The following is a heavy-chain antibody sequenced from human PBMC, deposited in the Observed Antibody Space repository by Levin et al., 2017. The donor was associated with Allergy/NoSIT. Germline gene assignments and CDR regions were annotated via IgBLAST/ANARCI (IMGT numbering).Heavy chain of an antibody. CDR1: GYTFTGYY. CDR2: INPNSGGT. CDR3: ARAYRLKRIAVGGPTDYYYLDV. V-gene: IGHV1-2*02. Sequence: GASVKVSCKASGYTFTGYYMHWVRQAPGQGLEWMGWINPNSGGTNYAQKFQDRVTMTRDTSISTAYMELSGLRSDDTAVYYCARAYRLKRIAVGGPTDYYYLDVWGKGTTVTVSS. J-gene: IGHJ6*03. D-gene: IGHD6-19*01.